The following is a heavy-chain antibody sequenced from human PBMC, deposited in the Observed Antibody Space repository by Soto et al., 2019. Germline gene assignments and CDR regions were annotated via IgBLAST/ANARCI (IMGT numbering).Heavy chain of an antibody. CDR3: ANARSGATYNWFDP. Sequence: GGSLRLSCAASGFTFSSYAMSWVRQAPGKGLEWVSAISGSGGSTYYADSVKGRFTISRDNSKNTLYLQMNSLSAEDTAVYYCANARSGATYNWFDPWGQGTLVTVSS. D-gene: IGHD1-26*01. J-gene: IGHJ5*02. CDR1: GFTFSSYA. CDR2: ISGSGGST. V-gene: IGHV3-23*01.